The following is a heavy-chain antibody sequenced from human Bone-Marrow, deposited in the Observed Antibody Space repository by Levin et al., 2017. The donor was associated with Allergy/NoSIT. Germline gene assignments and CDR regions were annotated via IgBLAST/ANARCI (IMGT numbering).Heavy chain of an antibody. CDR1: GFTFNKYA. CDR3: VRGWENYDTTGYYAFAH. J-gene: IGHJ4*02. V-gene: IGHV3-23*01. CDR2: ISGNGGST. D-gene: IGHD3-22*01. Sequence: GGSLRLSCAASGFTFNKYAMSWVRQAPGKGLEWLAGISGNGGSTSYADSVKGRFTISRDNSKNTMYLQMDSLRVEDTAVYYCVRGWENYDTTGYYAFAHWGQGTVVTVSS.